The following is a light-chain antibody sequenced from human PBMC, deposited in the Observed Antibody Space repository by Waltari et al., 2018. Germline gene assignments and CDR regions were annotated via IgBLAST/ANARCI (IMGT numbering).Light chain of an antibody. CDR2: GAS. Sequence: EIVLTKSHGTLSLSPGERATLSGRARKRFSRALAWYQRNPGQAPSLLIYGASNRATGIPDRCSSSCSGTDFSLIIISLEPEDFAVYYWQHYVSLPLTFGQGTKVEIK. V-gene: IGKV3-20*01. CDR1: KRFSRA. J-gene: IGKJ1*01. CDR3: QHYVSLPLT.